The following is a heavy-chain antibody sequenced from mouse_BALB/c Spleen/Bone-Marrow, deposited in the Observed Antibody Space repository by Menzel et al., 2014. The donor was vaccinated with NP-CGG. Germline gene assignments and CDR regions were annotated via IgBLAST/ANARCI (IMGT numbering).Heavy chain of an antibody. J-gene: IGHJ4*01. Sequence: VQVVESGPGLVAPSQSLSITCTVSGFSLTSYGVHWVRQPPGKVLEWLGVIWAGGSKNYNSALMSRLSISKDNSKSQVFLKMNSLQTDDTAMYYCARGSYYEGAMDYWGQGTSVTVSS. V-gene: IGHV2-9*02. D-gene: IGHD1-1*01. CDR2: IWAGGSK. CDR3: ARGSYYEGAMDY. CDR1: GFSLTSYG.